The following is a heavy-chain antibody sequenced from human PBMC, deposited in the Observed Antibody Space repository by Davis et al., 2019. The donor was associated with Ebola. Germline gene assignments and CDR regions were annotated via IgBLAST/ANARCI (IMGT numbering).Heavy chain of an antibody. CDR1: GGSISSSSYY. CDR3: ARQYCGAGSCSCDY. V-gene: IGHV4-39*07. D-gene: IGHD2-15*01. Sequence: MPSETLSLTCTVSGGSISSSSYYWGWIRQPPGKGLEWIGSIYYSGSTYYSPSLKSRVTISVDTSKNQFSLKLISVTAADTAMYYCARQYCGAGSCSCDYWGQGALVTVSS. J-gene: IGHJ4*02. CDR2: IYYSGST.